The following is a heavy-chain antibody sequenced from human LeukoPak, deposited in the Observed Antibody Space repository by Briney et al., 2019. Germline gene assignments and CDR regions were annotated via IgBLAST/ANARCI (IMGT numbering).Heavy chain of an antibody. Sequence: GGSLRLSCAASGFTFDDYAMHWVRQAPGKGLVWVSRINSDGSSTSYADSVKGRFTISRDNAKNTLYLQMNSLRAEDTAVYYCAKDIGSYYDYWGQGILVTVSS. J-gene: IGHJ4*02. CDR1: GFTFDDYA. D-gene: IGHD3-10*01. V-gene: IGHV3-74*01. CDR2: INSDGSST. CDR3: AKDIGSYYDY.